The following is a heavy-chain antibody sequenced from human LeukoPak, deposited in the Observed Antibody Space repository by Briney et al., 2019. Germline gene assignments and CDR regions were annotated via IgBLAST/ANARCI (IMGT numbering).Heavy chain of an antibody. V-gene: IGHV4-59*01. J-gene: IGHJ5*02. D-gene: IGHD3-10*01. CDR1: GGSISSYY. CDR2: IYYSGST. Sequence: SETLSLTCTVSGGSISSYYWSWIRQPPGKGLEWIGYIYYSGSTNYNPSLKSRVTISVDTSKNQFSLKLSSVTAADTAMYYCARDFGWFGESNRGEFDPWGQGTLVTVSS. CDR3: ARDFGWFGESNRGEFDP.